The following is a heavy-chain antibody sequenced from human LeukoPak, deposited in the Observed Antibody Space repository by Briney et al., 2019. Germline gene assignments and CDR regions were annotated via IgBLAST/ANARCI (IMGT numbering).Heavy chain of an antibody. J-gene: IGHJ5*02. CDR2: IYYSGST. Sequence: SETLSLTCTVSGGSISSYYWSWIRQPPGKGLEWIGYIYYSGSTNYNPSLKSRVPISVDTSKNQLSLKLSSVTAADTAVYYCASVQSASDNWFDPWGQGTLVTVSS. CDR1: GGSISSYY. V-gene: IGHV4-59*01. CDR3: ASVQSASDNWFDP.